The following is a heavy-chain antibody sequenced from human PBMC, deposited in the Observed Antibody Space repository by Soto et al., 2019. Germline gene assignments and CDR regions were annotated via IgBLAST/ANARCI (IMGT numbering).Heavy chain of an antibody. CDR1: GFTFSSYS. D-gene: IGHD4-17*01. Sequence: GGSLRLSCAASGFTFSSYSMNWVRQAPGKGLEWVSSISSSSSYIYYADSGKGRFTISRDNAKNSLYLQMNSLRAEDTAVYYCARDWSYGDFTPYYYYYGMDVWGQGTTVTVSS. V-gene: IGHV3-21*01. CDR3: ARDWSYGDFTPYYYYYGMDV. J-gene: IGHJ6*02. CDR2: ISSSSSYI.